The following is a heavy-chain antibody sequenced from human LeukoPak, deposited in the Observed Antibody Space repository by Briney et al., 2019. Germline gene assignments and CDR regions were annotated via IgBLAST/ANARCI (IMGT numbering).Heavy chain of an antibody. J-gene: IGHJ4*02. CDR2: IYYSGST. CDR3: ARHDPSLYSSPFDY. CDR1: GGSISSSSYY. D-gene: IGHD6-13*01. V-gene: IGHV4-39*01. Sequence: SETLSLTCTVSGGSISSSSYYWGWIRQPPGKGLEWIGSIYYSGSTYNNPSLKGRVTISVDTSKNQFSLKLSSVTAADTAVYYCARHDPSLYSSPFDYWGQGTLVTVSS.